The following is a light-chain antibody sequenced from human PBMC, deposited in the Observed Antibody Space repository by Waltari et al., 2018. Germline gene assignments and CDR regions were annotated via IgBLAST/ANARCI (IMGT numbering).Light chain of an antibody. Sequence: ERVMTQSPATLSVSPGERATLSCRASQSVSSNLAWYQQKPGQAPRLLIYGASTRANGIPPRFSGRGSGTEFTLTISSLQSEDFAVYYCQQYNNWPGTFGQGTKVEIK. CDR1: QSVSSN. J-gene: IGKJ1*01. CDR3: QQYNNWPGT. V-gene: IGKV3-15*01. CDR2: GAS.